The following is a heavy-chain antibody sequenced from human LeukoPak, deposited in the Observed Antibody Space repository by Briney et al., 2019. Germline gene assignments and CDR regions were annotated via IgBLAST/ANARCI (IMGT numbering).Heavy chain of an antibody. CDR2: INPNSGGT. CDR1: GYTFTGYY. D-gene: IGHD2-15*01. J-gene: IGHJ6*03. CDR3: ARDLEGILNFDYYYCYYMDV. V-gene: IGHV1-2*02. Sequence: ASVKVSCKASGYTFTGYYMHWVRQAPGQGLEWMGWINPNSGGTNYAQKFQGRVTMTRDTSISTAYMELSRLRSDDTAVYYCARDLEGILNFDYYYCYYMDVWGKGTTVTVSS.